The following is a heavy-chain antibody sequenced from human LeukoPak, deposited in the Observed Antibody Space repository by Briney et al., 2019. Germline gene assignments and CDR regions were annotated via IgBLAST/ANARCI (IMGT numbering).Heavy chain of an antibody. CDR1: GFTFSTYW. V-gene: IGHV3-74*03. CDR2: IKSDGSSI. CDR3: AKVEEVWFGELPPY. D-gene: IGHD3-10*01. J-gene: IGHJ4*02. Sequence: AGSLRLACAASGFTFSTYWMHWVRQAPGKGLVWVSRIKSDGSSIMYADSVRGRFTISRDNAKNTLYLQMNSLRAEDTAVYYCAKVEEVWFGELPPYWGQGTLVTVSS.